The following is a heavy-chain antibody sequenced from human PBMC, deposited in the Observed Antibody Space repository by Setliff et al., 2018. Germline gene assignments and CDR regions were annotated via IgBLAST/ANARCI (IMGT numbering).Heavy chain of an antibody. CDR2: TYSGGRTT. Sequence: GSLRLSCAASGFALNSYAMIWVRQAPGKGLEWVSVTYSGGRTTYYADSVEGRFTISRDSSKNTLYLQMNSLRVEDTAVYYCAKRRSSSWFGGMDYWGQGTLVTVSS. CDR3: AKRRSSSWFGGMDY. V-gene: IGHV3-23*03. J-gene: IGHJ4*02. CDR1: GFALNSYA. D-gene: IGHD6-13*01.